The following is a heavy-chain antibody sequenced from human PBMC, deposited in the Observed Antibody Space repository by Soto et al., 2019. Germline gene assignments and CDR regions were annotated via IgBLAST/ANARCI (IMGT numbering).Heavy chain of an antibody. J-gene: IGHJ4*02. CDR3: ARAVAVPADFDY. D-gene: IGHD6-19*01. CDR2: INAGNGNT. CDR1: GYTFTNSA. Sequence: ASVKVSCKASGYTFTNSAIDWVRQAPGQRLEWMGWINAGNGNTKYSQNFQGRVTLTRDTSASTAYMELSSLRSEDTAAYYCARAVAVPADFDYWGQGTLVTVSS. V-gene: IGHV1-3*01.